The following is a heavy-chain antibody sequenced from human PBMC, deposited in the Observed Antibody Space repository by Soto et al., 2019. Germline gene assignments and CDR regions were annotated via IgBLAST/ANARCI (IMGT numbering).Heavy chain of an antibody. CDR3: ARGAYYYGSGSLYYYYYYYMDV. V-gene: IGHV4-59*01. CDR2: IYYSGST. J-gene: IGHJ6*03. Sequence: SETLSLTCTVSGGSISSYYWSWIRQPPGKGLEWIGYIYYSGSTNYNPSLKSRVTISVDTSKNQFSLKLSSVTAADTAVYYCARGAYYYGSGSLYYYYYYYMDVWGKGTTVTVS. D-gene: IGHD3-10*01. CDR1: GGSISSYY.